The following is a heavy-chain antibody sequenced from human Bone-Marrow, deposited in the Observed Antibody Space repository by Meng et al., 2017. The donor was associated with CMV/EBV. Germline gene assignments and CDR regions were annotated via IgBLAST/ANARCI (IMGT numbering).Heavy chain of an antibody. V-gene: IGHV1-2*02. Sequence: ASVKVSCKASGYTFTGYYMHWVRQAPGQGLEWMGWINPNSGGTNYAQKFQGRVTMTRDTSISTAYMELSRLRSDDTAVYYCASVIYDSSGYYPDYWGQGTLVTVSS. D-gene: IGHD3-22*01. CDR1: GYTFTGYY. CDR2: INPNSGGT. J-gene: IGHJ4*02. CDR3: ASVIYDSSGYYPDY.